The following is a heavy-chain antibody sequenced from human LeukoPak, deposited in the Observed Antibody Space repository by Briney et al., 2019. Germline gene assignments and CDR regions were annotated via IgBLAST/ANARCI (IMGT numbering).Heavy chain of an antibody. CDR2: INPNSGGT. CDR3: AREGAGYSGSELFDY. J-gene: IGHJ4*02. V-gene: IGHV1-2*02. Sequence: ASVKVSCKASGYTFTGYYMHWVRQAPGQGLEWMGWINPNSGGTNYAQKFQGRVTMTRDTSINTAYMELSRLRSDDTAVYYCAREGAGYSGSELFDYWGQGTLVTVSS. CDR1: GYTFTGYY. D-gene: IGHD5-12*01.